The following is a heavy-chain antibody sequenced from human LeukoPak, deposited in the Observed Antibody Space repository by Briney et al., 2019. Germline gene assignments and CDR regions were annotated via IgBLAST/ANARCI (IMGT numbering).Heavy chain of an antibody. V-gene: IGHV4-59*01. CDR3: ARGQQQLEDAFDI. D-gene: IGHD6-13*01. J-gene: IGHJ3*02. CDR2: IYYSGST. CDR1: GGSISSYY. Sequence: SETLSLTCTVSGGSISSYYWSWIRQPPGKGLEWIGYIYYSGSTNYNPSLKSRVTISVDTSKNQFSLKLSSVTAADTAVYYCARGQQQLEDAFDIWGQGTMVTVSS.